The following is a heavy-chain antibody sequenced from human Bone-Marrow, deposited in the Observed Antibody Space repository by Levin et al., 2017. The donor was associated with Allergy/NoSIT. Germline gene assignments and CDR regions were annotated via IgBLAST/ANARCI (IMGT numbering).Heavy chain of an antibody. Sequence: ASVKVSCKASGYSFTHYAIHWVRQAPGQRLEWTGWINPVNGNTKYSQNFQGRVTITKDTSASTVYVELSSLRSEDTAVYYCAREVIPRGSSRQWLPLDWFDPWGQGTLVTVSS. V-gene: IGHV1-3*01. CDR2: INPVNGNT. J-gene: IGHJ5*02. D-gene: IGHD5-12*01. CDR1: GYSFTHYA. CDR3: AREVIPRGSSRQWLPLDWFDP.